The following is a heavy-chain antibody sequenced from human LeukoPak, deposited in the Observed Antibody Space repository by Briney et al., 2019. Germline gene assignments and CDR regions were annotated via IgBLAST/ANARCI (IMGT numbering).Heavy chain of an antibody. CDR3: ARGDSGTFLLDY. Sequence: SETLSLTCTVSGGPISSNYWNWIRQPPGKGLEWIGYIYYSGSTNYSPSLKSRVTISVDTSKNQFSLKLSSVTAADTAVYYCARGDSGTFLLDYWGQGTLVTVSS. D-gene: IGHD1-26*01. CDR2: IYYSGST. V-gene: IGHV4-59*01. CDR1: GGPISSNY. J-gene: IGHJ4*02.